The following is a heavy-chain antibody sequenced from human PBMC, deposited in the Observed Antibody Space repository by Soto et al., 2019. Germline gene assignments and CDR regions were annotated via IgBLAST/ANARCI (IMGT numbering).Heavy chain of an antibody. V-gene: IGHV1-69*02. CDR1: GGTFSSYT. D-gene: IGHD1-26*01. CDR3: AIEKVGATSIHVFDI. Sequence: SVKVSCKASGGTFSSYTFSWVRQAPGQGLEWMGRIIPMLGIANYAQKFQGRVTITADKSTSTAYMELSSLRAEDTAVYYCAIEKVGATSIHVFDIWGQGTMVTVSS. CDR2: IIPMLGIA. J-gene: IGHJ3*02.